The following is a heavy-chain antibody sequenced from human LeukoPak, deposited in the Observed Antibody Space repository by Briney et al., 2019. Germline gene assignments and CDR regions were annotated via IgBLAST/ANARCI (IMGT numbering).Heavy chain of an antibody. J-gene: IGHJ3*02. CDR2: INNGGVTI. CDR3: ARVSADDYSNYEGAFDI. Sequence: GGSLRLSCAAAGFTFSDYYMSWIRQAPGKGLEWVSYINNGGVTIYYADSVKGRFTVSRDNAKNSLYLQMNSLGAEDTAVYYCARVSADDYSNYEGAFDIWGQGTMVTVSS. V-gene: IGHV3-11*04. CDR1: GFTFSDYY. D-gene: IGHD4-11*01.